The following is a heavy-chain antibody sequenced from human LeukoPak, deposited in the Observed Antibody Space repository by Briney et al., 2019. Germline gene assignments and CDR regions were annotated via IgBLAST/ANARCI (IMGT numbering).Heavy chain of an antibody. CDR2: IYYSGST. V-gene: IGHV4-31*03. CDR1: GGSISSGGYY. Sequence: TSETLSLTCTVSGGSISSGGYYWSWIRQHPGKGLEWIGYIYYSGSTYYNPSLKSRVTISVDTSKNQFSLKLSSVTAADTAVYYCARVNSGSWYYSDYWGQGTLVTVSS. J-gene: IGHJ4*02. D-gene: IGHD6-13*01. CDR3: ARVNSGSWYYSDY.